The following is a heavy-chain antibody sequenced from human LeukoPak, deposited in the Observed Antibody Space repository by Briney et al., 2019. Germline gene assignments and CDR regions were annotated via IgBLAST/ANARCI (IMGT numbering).Heavy chain of an antibody. V-gene: IGHV3-30-3*01. Sequence: GGSLRLSCAAYGFTFSSYAMHWVRQAPGKGLEWVAVISYDGSNKYYADSVKGRFTISRDNSKNTLYLQMNSLRAEDTAVYYCARDRLRVVPAAIPPYYYYGMDVWGQGTTVTVSS. CDR2: ISYDGSNK. J-gene: IGHJ6*02. CDR3: ARDRLRVVPAAIPPYYYYGMDV. CDR1: GFTFSSYA. D-gene: IGHD2-2*02.